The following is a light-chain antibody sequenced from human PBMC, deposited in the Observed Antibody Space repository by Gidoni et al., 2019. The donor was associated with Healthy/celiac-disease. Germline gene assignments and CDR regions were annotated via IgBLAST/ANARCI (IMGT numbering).Light chain of an antibody. Sequence: SYQLTQPPSVSVSPGQTASITCSGGKLEVKYACWYQQKPGPSPVLVIYQDSTRRAGIPERFSGSSDESTATLTLSGSQAMDGADYYCQAWDSSTVVFGGGTKLTVL. CDR1: KLEVKY. CDR2: QDS. CDR3: QAWDSSTVV. V-gene: IGLV3-1*01. J-gene: IGLJ2*01.